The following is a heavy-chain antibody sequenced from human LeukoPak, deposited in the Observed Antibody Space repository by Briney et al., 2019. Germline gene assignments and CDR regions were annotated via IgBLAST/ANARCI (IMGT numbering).Heavy chain of an antibody. D-gene: IGHD5-18*01. CDR3: ARDHAYSYGRSFDY. V-gene: IGHV1-2*02. CDR1: GYTFTGYY. Sequence: ASVKVSCKASGYTFTGYYMHWVRQAPGQGLEWMGWINPNSGGTNYAQKFQGRVTMTRDTSISTAYMELSRLRSDDTAVYYCARDHAYSYGRSFDYWGQGTLVTVSS. CDR2: INPNSGGT. J-gene: IGHJ4*02.